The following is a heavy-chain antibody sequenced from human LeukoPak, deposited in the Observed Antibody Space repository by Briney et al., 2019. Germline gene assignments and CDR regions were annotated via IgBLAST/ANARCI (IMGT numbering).Heavy chain of an antibody. J-gene: IGHJ6*02. CDR3: ARENYYDSSGYSEGMDV. D-gene: IGHD3-22*01. Sequence: SETLSLTCTVSGGSISSYYWSWIRQPPGKGLEWIGYIYTSGSTNYNPSLKSRVTISVDTSKNQFSLRLGSVTAADTAVYYCARENYYDSSGYSEGMDVWGQGTTVTVS. V-gene: IGHV4-4*09. CDR2: IYTSGST. CDR1: GGSISSYY.